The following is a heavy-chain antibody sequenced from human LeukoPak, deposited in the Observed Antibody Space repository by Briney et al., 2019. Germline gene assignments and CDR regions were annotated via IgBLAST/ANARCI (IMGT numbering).Heavy chain of an antibody. CDR1: GGSISSGSYY. CDR2: IYTSGST. J-gene: IGHJ4*02. Sequence: TASETLSLTCTVSGGSISSGSYYWSWIRQPAGKGLEWIGRIYTSGSTNYNPSLKSRVTISIDTSKSQFSPKLSSVTAADTAVYYCARVRLGQVYHFDYWGQGTLVTVSS. V-gene: IGHV4-61*02. CDR3: ARVRLGQVYHFDY. D-gene: IGHD6-25*01.